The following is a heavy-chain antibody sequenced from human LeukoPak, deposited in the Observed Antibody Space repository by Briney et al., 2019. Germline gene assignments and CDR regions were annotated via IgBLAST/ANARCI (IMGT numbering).Heavy chain of an antibody. V-gene: IGHV3-48*01. CDR1: GFTFSSYS. J-gene: IGHJ4*02. CDR3: ARDSRYSGSYHQI. Sequence: GGSLRLSCAASGFTFSSYSMNWVRQAPGKGLEWVSYISSSSSTIYYADSVKGRFTISRDNAKNSLYLQMNSLRAEDTAVYYCARDSRYSGSYHQIWGQGTLVIVSS. D-gene: IGHD1-26*01. CDR2: ISSSSSTI.